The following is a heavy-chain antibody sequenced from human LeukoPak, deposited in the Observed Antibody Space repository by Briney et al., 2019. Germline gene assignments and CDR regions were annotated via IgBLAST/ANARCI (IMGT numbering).Heavy chain of an antibody. CDR3: ARVRWLQYDYDAFDF. CDR2: TNTNTGNP. D-gene: IGHD5-24*01. CDR1: GYTFTSYA. J-gene: IGHJ3*01. V-gene: IGHV7-4-1*02. Sequence: ASVKVSCKASGYTFTSYAMNWVRQAPGQGLEWMGWTNTNTGNPTYAQGFTGRFVFSLDTSVSTAYLQISSLKAEDTAVYYCARVRWLQYDYDAFDFWGQGTVVSVSS.